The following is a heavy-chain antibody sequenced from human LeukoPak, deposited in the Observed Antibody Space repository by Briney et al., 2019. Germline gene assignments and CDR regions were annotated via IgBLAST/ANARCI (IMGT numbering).Heavy chain of an antibody. J-gene: IGHJ5*02. V-gene: IGHV4-38-2*01. CDR3: ARGGQSSSWRDWFDP. Sequence: SETLSLTCAVSGYSISSGYYWGWIRQPPGKGLEWIGSIYHSGSTYYNPSLKSRVTISVDTSKNQFSLKLSSVTAADMAVYYCARGGQSSSWRDWFDPWGQGTLVTVSS. D-gene: IGHD6-13*01. CDR1: GYSISSGYY. CDR2: IYHSGST.